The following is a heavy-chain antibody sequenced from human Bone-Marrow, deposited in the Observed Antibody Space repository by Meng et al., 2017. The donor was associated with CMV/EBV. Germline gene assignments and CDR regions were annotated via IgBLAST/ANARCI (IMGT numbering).Heavy chain of an antibody. CDR1: GFTFSSYW. CDR3: ARVVCTNGVCYTGYYFDY. CDR2: IKQDGSEK. D-gene: IGHD2-8*01. Sequence: GESLKISCAASGFTFSSYWMSWVRQAPGKGLEWVANIKQDGSEKYYVDSVKGRFTISRDNAKNSLYLQMNSLRAEGTAVYYCARVVCTNGVCYTGYYFDYWGQGTLVTVSS. J-gene: IGHJ4*02. V-gene: IGHV3-7*01.